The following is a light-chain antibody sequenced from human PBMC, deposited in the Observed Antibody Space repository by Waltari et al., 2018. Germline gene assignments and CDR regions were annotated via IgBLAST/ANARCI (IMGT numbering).Light chain of an antibody. V-gene: IGKV3-20*01. J-gene: IGKJ1*01. CDR2: GAS. CDR1: QSVRGS. Sequence: EIVLTQSPGTLSLSPGERATLSCRASQSVRGSLAWYQQKAGQAPRLLIYGASSRATGIPDRFSGSGSGTDFSLTISRLEPEDFAVYYCQHYLRLPATFGQGTKVEI. CDR3: QHYLRLPAT.